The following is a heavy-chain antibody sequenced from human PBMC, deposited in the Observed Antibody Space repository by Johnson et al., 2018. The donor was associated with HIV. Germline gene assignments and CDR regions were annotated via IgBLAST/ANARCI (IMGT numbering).Heavy chain of an antibody. CDR1: GFTFSSYA. V-gene: IGHV3-30*04. Sequence: QVQLVESGGGLVQTGGSLRLTCAASGFTFSSYAMHWVRQAPGKGLEWVAVISSAGTDKYYADSVKGRFTISRDNSKNTLYLQMNSLRVEDTAVYYCAKGRNTYGADVFDIWGQGTMVTVSS. CDR2: ISSAGTDK. CDR3: AKGRNTYGADVFDI. J-gene: IGHJ3*02. D-gene: IGHD4/OR15-4a*01.